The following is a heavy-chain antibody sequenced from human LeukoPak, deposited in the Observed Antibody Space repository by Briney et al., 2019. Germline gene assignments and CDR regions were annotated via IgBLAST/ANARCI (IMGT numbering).Heavy chain of an antibody. D-gene: IGHD3-3*01. CDR1: EFTFGDYG. Sequence: GGSLRLSCLGSEFTFGDYGLTWVRQAPGKGLEWVGFIRSKAYGGTTEYAASVKGRFTISRDDSKGVAYLQMSSLKSEDTAVYYCGRVFYNHYCMDVWGKGTAVAISS. CDR2: IRSKAYGGTT. V-gene: IGHV3-49*04. CDR3: GRVFYNHYCMDV. J-gene: IGHJ6*04.